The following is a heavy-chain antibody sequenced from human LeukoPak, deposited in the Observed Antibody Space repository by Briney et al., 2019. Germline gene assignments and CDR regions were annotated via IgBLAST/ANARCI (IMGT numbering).Heavy chain of an antibody. CDR3: ARDYTRQYCSSTSCYPKNWFDP. CDR2: INPSGGST. J-gene: IGHJ5*02. V-gene: IGHV1-46*01. D-gene: IGHD2-2*01. Sequence: GASVKVSCKASGYTFTSYYMHWVRQAPGQGLEWMGIINPSGGSTSYAQKFQGRVTMTRDMSTSTVYMELSSLRSEDTAVYYCARDYTRQYCSSTSCYPKNWFDPWGQGTLVTVSS. CDR1: GYTFTSYY.